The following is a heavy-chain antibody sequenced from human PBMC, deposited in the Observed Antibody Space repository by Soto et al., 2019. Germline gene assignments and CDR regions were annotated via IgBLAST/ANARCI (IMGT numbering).Heavy chain of an antibody. CDR2: IWYDGSNK. D-gene: IGHD3-10*01. J-gene: IGHJ6*02. Sequence: GGSLRLSCAASGFTFSSYGMHWVRQAPGKGLEWVAVIWYDGSNKYYADSVKGRFTISRDNSKNTLYLQMNSLRAEDTAVYYCARDITMVRGVIIVYYYYGMDVWGQGTTVTVSS. V-gene: IGHV3-33*01. CDR3: ARDITMVRGVIIVYYYYGMDV. CDR1: GFTFSSYG.